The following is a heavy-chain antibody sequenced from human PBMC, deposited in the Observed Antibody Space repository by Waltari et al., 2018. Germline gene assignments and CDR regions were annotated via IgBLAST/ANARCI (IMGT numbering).Heavy chain of an antibody. CDR1: GYTFTDYY. V-gene: IGHV1-69-2*01. CDR2: VDPEDGET. CDR3: AREFGLDLGWFDP. D-gene: IGHD3-3*01. Sequence: EVQLVQSGAEVKKPGATVKISCKASGYTFTDYYMHWVQQAPGKGLEWMGRVDPEDGETIYAAKFQGRVTITADESTSTAYMELSSLRSEDTAVYYCAREFGLDLGWFDPWGQGTLVTVSS. J-gene: IGHJ5*02.